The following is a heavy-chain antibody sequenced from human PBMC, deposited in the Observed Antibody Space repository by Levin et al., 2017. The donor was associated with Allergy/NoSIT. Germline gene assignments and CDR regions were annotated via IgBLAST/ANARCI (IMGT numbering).Heavy chain of an antibody. D-gene: IGHD3-3*01. Sequence: SETLSLTCTVSGGXIISTNYYXXXXXXXPGKGLEWIGSIYYTGSSHYNPSLQSRVTISVDTSKDHFSLNLSSVTAADTAVYYCARSSSLEWFDPWGQGTLVTVSS. CDR3: ARSSSLEWFDP. V-gene: IGHV4-39*02. CDR2: IYYTGSS. CDR1: GGXIISTNYY. J-gene: IGHJ5*02.